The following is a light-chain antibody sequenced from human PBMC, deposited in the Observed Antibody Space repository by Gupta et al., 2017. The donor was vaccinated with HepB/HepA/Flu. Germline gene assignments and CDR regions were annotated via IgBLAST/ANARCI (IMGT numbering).Light chain of an antibody. J-gene: IGKJ1*01. CDR3: QQYGSSPWR. CDR1: RSVSSSY. CDR2: GAS. V-gene: IGKV3-20*01. Sequence: EIVLTQSPGTLSLSPGERATLSCRASRSVSSSYLAWYQQKPGQAPRLLIYGASSRATGIPDRFSGSGSGTDFTLTISRLEPEDFAVYYCQQYGSSPWRFGQGTKVEIK.